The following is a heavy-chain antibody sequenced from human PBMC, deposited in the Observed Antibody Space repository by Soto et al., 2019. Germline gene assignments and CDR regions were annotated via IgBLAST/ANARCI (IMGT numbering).Heavy chain of an antibody. CDR3: ARGDILTGYDNFDS. J-gene: IGHJ4*02. CDR2: IKQDGSEK. CDR1: GFTFSSYW. V-gene: IGHV3-7*04. D-gene: IGHD3-9*01. Sequence: EVQLVESGGGLVQPGGSLRLSCAASGFTFSSYWMSWVRQAPGKGLEWVANIKQDGSEKYYVDSVKGRFTISRDNAKNSLYLQMNSLRAEDTAVYYCARGDILTGYDNFDSWGQGTLVTVSS.